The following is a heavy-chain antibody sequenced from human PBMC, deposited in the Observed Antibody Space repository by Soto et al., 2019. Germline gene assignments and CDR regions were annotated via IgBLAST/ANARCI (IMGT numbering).Heavy chain of an antibody. Sequence: HVQLVQSGAEVEKPGASVKVSCKAAGYSFTAFYRHWVRQARGQGFEWLGWINPNSGGTYYSQKFRARGTLTRDTSISTAYMELTGLSSDDTAVYYCARAKSIRPYFYNMDVWGQGTTVTVSS. V-gene: IGHV1-2*02. D-gene: IGHD3-10*01. CDR1: GYSFTAFY. J-gene: IGHJ6*03. CDR2: INPNSGGT. CDR3: ARAKSIRPYFYNMDV.